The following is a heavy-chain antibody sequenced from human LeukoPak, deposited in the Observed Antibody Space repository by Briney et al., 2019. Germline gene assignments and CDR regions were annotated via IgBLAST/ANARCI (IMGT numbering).Heavy chain of an antibody. J-gene: IGHJ3*02. V-gene: IGHV5-51*01. CDR1: GYSFTSYW. D-gene: IGHD3-22*01. Sequence: GESLKISCKGSGYSFTSYWIGWVRQMPGKGLEWMGIIYPGDSDTRYSPPFQGQVTISADKSISTAYLQWSSLKASDTAMYYCARQYYYDSSGYGAFDIWGQGTMVTVSS. CDR2: IYPGDSDT. CDR3: ARQYYYDSSGYGAFDI.